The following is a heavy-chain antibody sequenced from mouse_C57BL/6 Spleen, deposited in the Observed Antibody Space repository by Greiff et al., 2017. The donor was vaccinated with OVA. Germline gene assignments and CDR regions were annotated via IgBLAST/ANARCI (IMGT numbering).Heavy chain of an antibody. J-gene: IGHJ3*01. V-gene: IGHV5-9-1*02. Sequence: EVKVVESGEGLVKPGGSLKLSCAASGFTFSSYAMSWVRQTPEKRLEWVAYISSGGDYIYYADTVKGRFTISRDNARNTLYLQMSSLKSEDTAMYYCTLDYADGFAYWGQGTLVTVSA. CDR3: TLDYADGFAY. CDR2: ISSGGDYI. D-gene: IGHD2-4*01. CDR1: GFTFSSYA.